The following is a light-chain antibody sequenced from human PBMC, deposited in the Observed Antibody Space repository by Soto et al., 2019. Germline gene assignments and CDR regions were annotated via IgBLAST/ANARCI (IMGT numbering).Light chain of an antibody. J-gene: IGKJ5*01. CDR2: DAS. Sequence: EIVLTQSPATLSLSPVERATLSCRASQSVSSYLAWYQQKPGQAPRLLIYDASNRATGIPARFSGSGSGTDFTLTISSLEPEDFALYYCQQRNNWPITFGQGTRLEIK. CDR1: QSVSSY. CDR3: QQRNNWPIT. V-gene: IGKV3-11*01.